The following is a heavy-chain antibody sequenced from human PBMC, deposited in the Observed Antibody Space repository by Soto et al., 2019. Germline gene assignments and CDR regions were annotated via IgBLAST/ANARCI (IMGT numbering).Heavy chain of an antibody. CDR1: GFTFSSYW. CDR2: INSDGSST. Sequence: GGSLRLSCAASGFTFSSYWMHWVRQAPGKGLVWVSRINSDGSSTSYADSVKGRFTISRDNAKNTLYLQMNSLRAEDTAVYYCARGSSGYGIYYYYYMDVWGKGTTVTVSS. D-gene: IGHD6-25*01. J-gene: IGHJ6*03. V-gene: IGHV3-74*01. CDR3: ARGSSGYGIYYYYYMDV.